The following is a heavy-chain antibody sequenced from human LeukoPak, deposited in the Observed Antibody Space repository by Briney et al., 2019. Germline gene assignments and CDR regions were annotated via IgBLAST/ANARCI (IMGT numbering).Heavy chain of an antibody. D-gene: IGHD6-13*01. J-gene: IGHJ4*02. V-gene: IGHV3-23*01. CDR3: AKDLPKYSSSWYEVDY. CDR1: GFTFSTYA. Sequence: GGSLRLSCAAYGFTFSTYALSWVRQAPGKGLEWVSAISTTTGSTHHADYVKGRFTISRDNSKDTLYLQMNSLRAEDTAVYYCAKDLPKYSSSWYEVDYWGQGTLVTVSS. CDR2: ISTTTGST.